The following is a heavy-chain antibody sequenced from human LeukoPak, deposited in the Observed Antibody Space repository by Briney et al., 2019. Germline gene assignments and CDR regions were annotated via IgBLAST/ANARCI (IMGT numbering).Heavy chain of an antibody. CDR3: ASGPNCGGDCYHFDY. CDR2: INPNSGGT. CDR1: GYTFTGYY. D-gene: IGHD2-21*01. Sequence: ASVKVSCKAFGYTFTGYYMHWVRQAPGQGLEWMGWINPNSGGTNYAQKFQGRVTMTRDTSINTAYMERSRLRSDDTAVYYCASGPNCGGDCYHFDYWGQGTLVTVSS. V-gene: IGHV1-2*02. J-gene: IGHJ4*02.